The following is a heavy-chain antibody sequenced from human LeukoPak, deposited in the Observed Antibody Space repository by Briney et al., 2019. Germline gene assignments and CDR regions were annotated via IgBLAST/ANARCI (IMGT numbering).Heavy chain of an antibody. J-gene: IGHJ4*02. CDR2: LRQDGDTK. Sequence: GGSVRLSCAASGFPFNSYWMTWVRQAPGEGVEGVGYLRQDGDTKYYVYSAKGRITISRDNAMNSLYLQMNSLRAEDTAIYYCSRSLPYGTTWYGRSDFWGQGTLVTVSS. CDR1: GFPFNSYW. CDR3: SRSLPYGTTWYGRSDF. D-gene: IGHD6-13*01. V-gene: IGHV3-7*03.